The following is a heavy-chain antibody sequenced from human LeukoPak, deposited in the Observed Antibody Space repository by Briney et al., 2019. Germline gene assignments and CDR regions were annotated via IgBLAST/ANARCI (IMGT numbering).Heavy chain of an antibody. J-gene: IGHJ6*03. D-gene: IGHD1-20*01. CDR3: ARAVTGTTGADYYYYMDV. CDR2: ISAYNGNT. Sequence: GASVKVSCKASGYTFASYGISWVRQAPGQGLEWMGWISAYNGNTNYAQKLQGRVTITTDTSTSTTYMELRSLRSHERAVYYCARAVTGTTGADYYYYMDVWGKGTRVTVSS. V-gene: IGHV1-18*01. CDR1: GYTFASYG.